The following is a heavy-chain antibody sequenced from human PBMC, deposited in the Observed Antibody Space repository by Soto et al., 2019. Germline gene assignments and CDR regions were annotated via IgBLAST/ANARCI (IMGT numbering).Heavy chain of an antibody. CDR2: INHSGST. V-gene: IGHV4-34*01. J-gene: IGHJ2*01. CDR3: AREVGTVTTKPAFWYFDL. CDR1: GGTFIGYY. D-gene: IGHD4-17*01. Sequence: PSETLCVTCAVYGGTFIGYYWSWISKPPGKGLEWIGEINHSGSTNYNPSLKSRVTISVDTSKNQFSLKLSSVTAADTAVYYCAREVGTVTTKPAFWYFDLWGRGTLVTVSS.